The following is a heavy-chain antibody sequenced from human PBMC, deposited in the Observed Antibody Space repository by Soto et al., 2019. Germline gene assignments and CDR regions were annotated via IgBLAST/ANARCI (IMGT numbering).Heavy chain of an antibody. V-gene: IGHV1-8*01. CDR2: MNPNSGNT. D-gene: IGHD3-3*01. CDR3: ALNVGVVTPQYYNDMDF. J-gene: IGHJ6*02. CDR1: GYTFTSYD. Sequence: ASVKVSCKASGYTFTSYDINWVRQATGQGLEWMGWMNPNSGNTGYAQKFQGRVTMTRNTSISTAYMELSSLRSEDTAVYYCALNVGVVTPQYYNDMDFRGQRTTVTVSS.